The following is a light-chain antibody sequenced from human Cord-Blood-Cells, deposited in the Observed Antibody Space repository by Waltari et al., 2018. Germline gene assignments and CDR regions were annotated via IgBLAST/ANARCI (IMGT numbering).Light chain of an antibody. CDR1: SSDVGGYNY. J-gene: IGLJ3*02. V-gene: IGLV2-8*01. CDR3: SSYAGSNNWV. CDR2: EVS. Sequence: QSALTQPPSASGSPGQSVPISCTGTSSDVGGYNYVSWYQQHPGKAPKRLIYEVSKRRSGVPDRFSGSESGNTASLTVSGLQAEDEADYYCSSYAGSNNWVFGGGTKLTVL.